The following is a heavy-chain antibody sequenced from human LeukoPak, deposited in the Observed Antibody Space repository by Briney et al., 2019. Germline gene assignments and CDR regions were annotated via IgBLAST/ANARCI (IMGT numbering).Heavy chain of an antibody. CDR3: ARAPNSGYDDDYYYYYYGMDV. D-gene: IGHD5-12*01. CDR2: IYYSGST. J-gene: IGHJ6*02. Sequence: SQTLSLTCTVSGGSISSGGYYWSWIRQHPGKGLEWIGYIYYSGSTYYNPSLKSRVTISVDTSKNQFSLKLSSVTAADTAVYYCARAPNSGYDDDYYYYYYGMDVWGQGTTVTVSS. V-gene: IGHV4-31*03. CDR1: GGSISSGGYY.